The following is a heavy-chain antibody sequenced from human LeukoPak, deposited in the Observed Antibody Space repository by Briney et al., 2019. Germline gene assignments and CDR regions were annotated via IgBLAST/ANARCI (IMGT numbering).Heavy chain of an antibody. J-gene: IGHJ1*01. D-gene: IGHD2-2*01. CDR2: ISSSGDST. V-gene: IGHV3-23*01. CDR3: AKTCSSTSCHNGYFQH. Sequence: GGSLRLSCAASGFTFSSYAMSWVRQAPGKGLEWVSGISSSGDSTYYADSVKGRFTISRDTSKNALYLQMNSLRAEDTAVYYCAKTCSSTSCHNGYFQHWGQGTLVTVSS. CDR1: GFTFSSYA.